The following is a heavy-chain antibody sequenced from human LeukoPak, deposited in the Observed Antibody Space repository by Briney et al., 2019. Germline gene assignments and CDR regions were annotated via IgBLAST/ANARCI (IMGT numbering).Heavy chain of an antibody. V-gene: IGHV3-23*01. CDR3: AKDNYYDFWTGYLRGSYFDY. J-gene: IGHJ4*02. Sequence: SLRLSCAASGFTFTSYAMSWVRQAPGKGLEWVSAISGSGGSTYYADSVKGPFTISRDNSKNTLYLQMNSLRAEDTGVYYCAKDNYYDFWTGYLRGSYFDYWGQGTLVIVSS. CDR1: GFTFTSYA. D-gene: IGHD3-3*01. CDR2: ISGSGGST.